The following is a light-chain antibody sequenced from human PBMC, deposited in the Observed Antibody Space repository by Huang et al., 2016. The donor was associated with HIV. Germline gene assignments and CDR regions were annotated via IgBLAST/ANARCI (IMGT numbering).Light chain of an antibody. CDR1: QSVSSTF. Sequence: EIVLTQSPGTLSLSPGERATLSCRASQSVSSTFLAWYPQKPGQAPRLLVYGASSRATGIPDWFSGRWSGTDFTLTISRLEPEDLAVYYCQQYDSSPWTFGQGTKVEIK. CDR2: GAS. J-gene: IGKJ1*01. CDR3: QQYDSSPWT. V-gene: IGKV3-20*01.